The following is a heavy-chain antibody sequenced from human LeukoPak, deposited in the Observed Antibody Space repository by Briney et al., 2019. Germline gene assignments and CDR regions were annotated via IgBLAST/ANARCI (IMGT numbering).Heavy chain of an antibody. Sequence: KPSETLSLTCAVYGGSFSGYYWSWIRQPPGKGLEWIGEINHSGSTNYNPSLKSRVTISVDTSKNQFSLKLSSVTAADTAVYYCVRGPRGVVVVAARYYGMDVWGQGTTVTVSS. CDR3: VRGPRGVVVVAARYYGMDV. CDR1: GGSFSGYY. J-gene: IGHJ6*02. V-gene: IGHV4-34*01. D-gene: IGHD2-15*01. CDR2: INHSGST.